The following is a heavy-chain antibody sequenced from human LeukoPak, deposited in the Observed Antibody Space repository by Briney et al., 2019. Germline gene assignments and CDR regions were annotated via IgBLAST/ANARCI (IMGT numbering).Heavy chain of an antibody. J-gene: IGHJ3*02. CDR2: IYSGGST. V-gene: IGHV3-66*01. Sequence: GGSLRLSCAASGFTVSSNYMSWVRQAPGKGLEWVSVIYSGGSTYYADSVKGRFTISRDNSKKTLYLQMNSLRAEDTDVYYCARAGGWLQYAFDIWGQGTMVTVSS. D-gene: IGHD5-18*01. CDR3: ARAGGWLQYAFDI. CDR1: GFTVSSNY.